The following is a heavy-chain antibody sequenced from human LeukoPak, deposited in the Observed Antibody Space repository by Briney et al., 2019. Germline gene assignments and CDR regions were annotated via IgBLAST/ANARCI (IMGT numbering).Heavy chain of an antibody. Sequence: GGSLRLSCAASGFTFSSYGMHWVRQAPGKGLEWVAVISYDGSNKYYADSVKGRFTISRDNSKNTLYLQMNSLRAEDTAVYYCATHYSNYLSYFDYWGQGTLVTVSS. J-gene: IGHJ4*02. CDR3: ATHYSNYLSYFDY. D-gene: IGHD4-11*01. CDR2: ISYDGSNK. V-gene: IGHV3-30*03. CDR1: GFTFSSYG.